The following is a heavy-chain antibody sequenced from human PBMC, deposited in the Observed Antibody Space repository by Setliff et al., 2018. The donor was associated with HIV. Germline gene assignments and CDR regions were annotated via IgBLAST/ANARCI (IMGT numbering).Heavy chain of an antibody. CDR2: INPSEST. V-gene: IGHV4-34*01. CDR3: ARGGDWTLDY. CDR1: GGSFSNHY. D-gene: IGHD2-21*02. Sequence: SETLSLTCAVYGGSFSNHYWTWIRRPPGKGLEWIGEINPSESTHYNPSLKSRVTISVDTSKNQFSLILTSVTAADTAVYCCARGGDWTLDYWGRGSLVTVSS. J-gene: IGHJ4*02.